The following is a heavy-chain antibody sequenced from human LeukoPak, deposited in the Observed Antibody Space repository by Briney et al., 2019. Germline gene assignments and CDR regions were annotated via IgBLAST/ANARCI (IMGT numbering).Heavy chain of an antibody. V-gene: IGHV3-48*04. CDR2: ISSSGSTI. J-gene: IGHJ6*03. CDR1: GFSFSSYA. Sequence: GGSLRLSCTASGFSFSSYAMSWVRRAPGKGLEWVSYISSSGSTIYYADSVKGRFTISRDNAKNSLYLQMNSLRAEDTAVYYCARDVVVVVPAAISTYYYYYYMDVWGKGTTVTVSS. CDR3: ARDVVVVVPAAISTYYYYYYMDV. D-gene: IGHD2-2*01.